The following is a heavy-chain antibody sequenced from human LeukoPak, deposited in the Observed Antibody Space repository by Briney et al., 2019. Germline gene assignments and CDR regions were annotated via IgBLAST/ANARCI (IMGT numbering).Heavy chain of an antibody. Sequence: SETLSLTCTVSGGSISSSSYYWGWIRQPPGKGLEWIGSIYYSGSTYYDPSLKSRVTISVDTSKNQFSLKLSSVTAADTAVYYCARPRGRYCSSTSCTRGAYYFDYWGQGTLVTVSS. CDR3: ARPRGRYCSSTSCTRGAYYFDY. CDR1: GGSISSSSYY. CDR2: IYYSGST. J-gene: IGHJ4*02. D-gene: IGHD2-2*01. V-gene: IGHV4-39*01.